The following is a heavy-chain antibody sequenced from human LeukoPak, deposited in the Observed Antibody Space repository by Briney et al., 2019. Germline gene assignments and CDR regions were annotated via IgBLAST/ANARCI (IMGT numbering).Heavy chain of an antibody. Sequence: SDTLSLTCTVSGGSISSYYWSWIRQPPGKGLEWIGYIYYSGSTNYNPSLESRVTISVDTSKNQFSLELSSVTAADTAVYYCARGADSSGYYSIFYFDYWGQGTLVTVSS. CDR2: IYYSGST. CDR1: GGSISSYY. J-gene: IGHJ4*02. CDR3: ARGADSSGYYSIFYFDY. D-gene: IGHD3-22*01. V-gene: IGHV4-59*07.